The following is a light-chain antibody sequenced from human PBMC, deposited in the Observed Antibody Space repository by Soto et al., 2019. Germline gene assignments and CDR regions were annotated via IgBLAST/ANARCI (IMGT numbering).Light chain of an antibody. CDR2: GAS. Sequence: EIVMTQSPATLSLSPGERATLSRRASQSVSSDLAWYQQKPGQAPRLLIFGASARTTGFPARFCGSGSGTEFTLTISSLQSEDSAVYYCQQYNDWPLTFGGGTKVEIK. J-gene: IGKJ4*01. CDR3: QQYNDWPLT. V-gene: IGKV3-15*01. CDR1: QSVSSD.